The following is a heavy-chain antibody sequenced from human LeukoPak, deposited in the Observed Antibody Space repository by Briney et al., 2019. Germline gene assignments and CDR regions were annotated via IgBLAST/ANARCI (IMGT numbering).Heavy chain of an antibody. CDR1: GFTFGDYN. J-gene: IGHJ4*03. V-gene: IGHV3-48*01. CDR2: ITGSGSTI. Sequence: GGSLRLSCAASGFTFGDYNMNWVRQAPGKGLEWVSYITGSGSTIFYADSVKGRFIISRDNVKNSLYLQMNSLRAEDTAVYYCARPTSSGWYSHWGQGTVVTVSS. D-gene: IGHD6-19*01. CDR3: ARPTSSGWYSH.